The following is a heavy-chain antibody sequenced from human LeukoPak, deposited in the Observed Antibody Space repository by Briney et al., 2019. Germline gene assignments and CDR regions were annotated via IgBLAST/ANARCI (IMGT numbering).Heavy chain of an antibody. J-gene: IGHJ4*02. D-gene: IGHD3-22*01. CDR2: IIPILGIA. Sequence: SVKVSCKASGGTFSSYAISWVRQAPGQGLEWMGRIIPILGIANYAQKFQGRVTITADKSTSTAYMELSSLRSEDTAVYYCARDAGDSSGYYYYWGQGTLVTVSS. V-gene: IGHV1-69*04. CDR1: GGTFSSYA. CDR3: ARDAGDSSGYYYY.